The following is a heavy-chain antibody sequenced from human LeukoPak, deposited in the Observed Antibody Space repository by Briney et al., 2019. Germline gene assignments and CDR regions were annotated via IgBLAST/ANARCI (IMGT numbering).Heavy chain of an antibody. D-gene: IGHD3-10*01. Sequence: GGSLRLSCAASGFTFSSYSMNWVRQAPGKGLEWVSSISSSSSYIYYADSVKGRFTISRDNAKNSLYLQMNSLRAEDTAVYYCARTRGSGTPSAFDIWGQGTMVTVSS. CDR3: ARTRGSGTPSAFDI. V-gene: IGHV3-21*01. CDR2: ISSSSSYI. CDR1: GFTFSSYS. J-gene: IGHJ3*02.